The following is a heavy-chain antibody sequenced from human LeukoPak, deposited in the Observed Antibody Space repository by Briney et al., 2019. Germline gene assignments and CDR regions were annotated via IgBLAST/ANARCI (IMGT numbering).Heavy chain of an antibody. Sequence: GRSRRLSCTAFGFTFGDHAMSWVRQAPGKGLEWVGFIRSKAYGATTEYAASVKGRFTISREDSISIAYLQMNSLKTEDTAVYYCTRGPIQLWPYSGMDVWGQGTTVIVSS. D-gene: IGHD5-18*01. CDR1: GFTFGDHA. J-gene: IGHJ6*02. CDR3: TRGPIQLWPYSGMDV. CDR2: IRSKAYGATT. V-gene: IGHV3-49*04.